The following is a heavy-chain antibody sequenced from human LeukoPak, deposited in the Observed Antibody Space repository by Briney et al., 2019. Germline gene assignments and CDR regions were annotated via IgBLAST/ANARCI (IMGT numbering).Heavy chain of an antibody. CDR3: ARHGTYYDFWSGTYYYYYYMDV. V-gene: IGHV5-51*01. CDR1: GYSFTSYW. Sequence: PGESLKISCKGSGYSFTSYWIGWVRQMPGKGLEWMGIIYPGDSDTRYSPSFQGQVTISADKSISTAYLQWSSLKASDTAMYYCARHGTYYDFWSGTYYYYYYMDVLGKGTTVTVSS. D-gene: IGHD3-3*01. CDR2: IYPGDSDT. J-gene: IGHJ6*03.